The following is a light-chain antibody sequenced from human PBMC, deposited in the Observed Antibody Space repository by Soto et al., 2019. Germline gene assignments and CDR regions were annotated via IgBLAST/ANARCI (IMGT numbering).Light chain of an antibody. CDR1: QDIRTE. CDR2: GTF. V-gene: IGKV1-6*01. CDR3: LQDFKYPRT. J-gene: IGKJ1*01. Sequence: AIQMTQSPSSLSASVGDRVTITCRASQDIRTELGWYQQKPGKAPRLLIYGTFSLQSGVPSRFSGSGSGTDVTLTISSRQPDDFATYYCLQDFKYPRTFGQGTKVEVK.